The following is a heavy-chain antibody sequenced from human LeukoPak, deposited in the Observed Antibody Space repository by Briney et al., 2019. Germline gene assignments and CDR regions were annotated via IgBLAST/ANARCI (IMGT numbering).Heavy chain of an antibody. Sequence: SETLSLTCAVYGGSFSGYYWSWIRQPPGKGLEWIGEINHSGSTNYNPSLKSRVTISADTSKNQFFLKLISVTAADTAVYYCARGPYPDYFFDWWDQGTLVTVSS. J-gene: IGHJ4*02. CDR1: GGSFSGYY. V-gene: IGHV4-34*01. CDR3: ARGPYPDYFFDW. CDR2: INHSGST.